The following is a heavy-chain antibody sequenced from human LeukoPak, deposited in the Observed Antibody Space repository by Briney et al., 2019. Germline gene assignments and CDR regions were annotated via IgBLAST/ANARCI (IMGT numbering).Heavy chain of an antibody. CDR1: GYTFTGYY. J-gene: IGHJ4*02. V-gene: IGHV1-2*02. D-gene: IGHD3-10*01. CDR2: INPNSGGT. Sequence: ASVKVSCKASGYTFTGYYMHWVRQAPGQGLEWMGWINPNSGGTNYAQKFQGRVTMTRDTSISTAYMELRSDDTAVYYCARQSGGSGTYLNWGQGTLVTVSS. CDR3: ARQSGGSGTYLN.